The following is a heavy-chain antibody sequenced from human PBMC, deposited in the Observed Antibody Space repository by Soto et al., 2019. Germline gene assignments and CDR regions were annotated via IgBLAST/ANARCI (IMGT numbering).Heavy chain of an antibody. Sequence: EVQLVESGGGLVQPGGSLRLSCAASGFTVSSNYMSWVRQAPGKGLEWVSVIYSGGSTYYADSVQCRFTISRDNSKNTLYLQMNSMRAEDTAVYYCSSSGNLEYWGQGTLVTVSS. D-gene: IGHD3-10*01. J-gene: IGHJ4*02. V-gene: IGHV3-66*01. CDR3: SSSGNLEY. CDR1: GFTVSSNY. CDR2: IYSGGST.